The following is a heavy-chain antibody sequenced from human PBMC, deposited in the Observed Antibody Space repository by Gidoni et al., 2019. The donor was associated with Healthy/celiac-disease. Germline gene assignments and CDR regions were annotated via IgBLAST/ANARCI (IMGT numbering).Heavy chain of an antibody. D-gene: IGHD6-13*01. J-gene: IGHJ6*02. V-gene: IGHV2-5*01. CDR2: IYWNDDK. CDR1: GFSLSTSGVG. CDR3: AHSPAAGDYYYYGMDV. Sequence: QITLKESGPTLVKPTQTLTLTCTFSGFSLSTSGVGVGWIRQPPGKALEWLALIYWNDDKRYSPSLKSRLTITKDTSKNQVVLTMTNMDPVDTATYYCAHSPAAGDYYYYGMDVWGQGTTVTVSS.